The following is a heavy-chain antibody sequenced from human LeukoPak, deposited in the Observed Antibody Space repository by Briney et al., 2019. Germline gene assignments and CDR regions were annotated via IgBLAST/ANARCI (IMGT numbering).Heavy chain of an antibody. J-gene: IGHJ4*02. CDR3: ARAARERSYYYDSSGYGSMGFDY. CDR2: ISAYNGNT. D-gene: IGHD3-22*01. Sequence: GASVKVSCKASGYTFSSYGVSWVRQAPGQGLEWMGWISAYNGNTNYAQKFQGRVTMTTDTSTSTAYMELSSLRSEDTAVYYCARAARERSYYYDSSGYGSMGFDYWGQGTLVTVSS. V-gene: IGHV1-18*01. CDR1: GYTFSSYG.